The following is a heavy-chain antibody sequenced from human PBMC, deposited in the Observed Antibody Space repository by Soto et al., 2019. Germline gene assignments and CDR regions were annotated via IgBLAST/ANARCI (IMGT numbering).Heavy chain of an antibody. D-gene: IGHD3-22*01. V-gene: IGHV3-23*01. CDR1: GFTFSSYA. J-gene: IGHJ4*02. CDR3: AKSLIDSRCYAHGYYFDY. Sequence: GGSLRLSCAASGFTFSSYAMRWVRQAPGKGLEWVSAISGSGGSTYYADSVKGRFTISRDNSKNTLYLQMNSLRAEDTAVYYCAKSLIDSRCYAHGYYFDYWGQGTLVTVSS. CDR2: ISGSGGST.